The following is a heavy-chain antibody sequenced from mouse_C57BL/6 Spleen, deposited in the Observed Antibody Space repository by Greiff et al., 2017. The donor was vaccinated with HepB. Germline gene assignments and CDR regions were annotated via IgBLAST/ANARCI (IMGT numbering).Heavy chain of an antibody. D-gene: IGHD2-3*01. J-gene: IGHJ4*01. CDR1: GYTFTSYW. Sequence: VQLQQPGAELVKPGASVKMSCKASGYTFTSYWITWVKQRPGQGLEWIGDIYPGSGSTNYNEKFKSKATLTVDTSSSTAYMQLSSLTSEDSAVYYCARVGDGYPLAMDYWGQGTSVTVSS. CDR3: ARVGDGYPLAMDY. V-gene: IGHV1-55*01. CDR2: IYPGSGST.